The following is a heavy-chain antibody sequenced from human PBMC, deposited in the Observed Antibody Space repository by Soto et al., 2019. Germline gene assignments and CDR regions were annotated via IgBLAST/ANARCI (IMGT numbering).Heavy chain of an antibody. J-gene: IGHJ3*02. CDR3: ARRSTILGPRMDHAFDI. Sequence: GESLKISCKGSGYSLTSYWIGWVRQMPGKGLEWMGIIYPGDSDTRYSPSFQGQVTISADKSISTAYLQWSSLKASDTAMYYCARRSTILGPRMDHAFDIWGQGTMVTVSS. CDR1: GYSLTSYW. V-gene: IGHV5-51*01. D-gene: IGHD3-3*01. CDR2: IYPGDSDT.